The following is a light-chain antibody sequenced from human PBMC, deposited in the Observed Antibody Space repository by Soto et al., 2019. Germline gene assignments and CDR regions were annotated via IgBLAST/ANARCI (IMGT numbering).Light chain of an antibody. CDR2: DAS. CDR3: HRYSNWQYT. V-gene: IGKV3-11*01. J-gene: IGKJ2*01. Sequence: EIVLTQSPATLSLSPGETATLSCRVSQGLSGCIVWYQQKPGQPPRLLIYDASNRATGIPARFSGSGSGTDFTLTISSLEPEDFAVYYCHRYSNWQYTFGQGTKLEIK. CDR1: QGLSGC.